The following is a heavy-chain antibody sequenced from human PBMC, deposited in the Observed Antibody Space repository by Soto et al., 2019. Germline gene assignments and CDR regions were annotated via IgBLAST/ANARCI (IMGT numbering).Heavy chain of an antibody. CDR3: AGPLSWYRLGV. Sequence: QVQLQESGPGLVKPSETLSLTCTISGDSITSYYWSWIRQPPGKGLEWIGYIYYNGGTNYNPSLKSRVTISADTSKKETSLKLSSATAADPAIYARAGPLSWYRLGVGGTRTTVT. CDR2: IYYNGGT. V-gene: IGHV4-59*08. D-gene: IGHD6-13*01. CDR1: GDSITSYY. J-gene: IGHJ6*01.